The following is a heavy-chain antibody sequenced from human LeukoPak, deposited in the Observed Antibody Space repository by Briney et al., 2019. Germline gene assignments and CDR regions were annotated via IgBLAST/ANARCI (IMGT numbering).Heavy chain of an antibody. D-gene: IGHD6-13*01. Sequence: NTSETLSLTCAVYGGSFSGYYWSWIRQPPGKGLEWIGEINHSGSTNYNPSLKSRVTISVDTSKNQFSLKLSSVTAADTAVYYCARRRGWYSSSQYYFDYWGQGTLVTVSS. CDR1: GGSFSGYY. V-gene: IGHV4-34*01. CDR3: ARRRGWYSSSQYYFDY. J-gene: IGHJ4*02. CDR2: INHSGST.